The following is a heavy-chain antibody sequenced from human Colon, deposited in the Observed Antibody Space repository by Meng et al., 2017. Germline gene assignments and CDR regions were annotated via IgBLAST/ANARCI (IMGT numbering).Heavy chain of an antibody. CDR2: ISSNGGST. D-gene: IGHD6-19*01. CDR1: GFTFSSYA. CDR3: ASGARQWLVPYYGMDV. J-gene: IGHJ6*02. Sequence: GESLKISCAASGFTFSSYAMHWVRQAPGKGLEYVSAISSNGGSTYYADSVEGRFTISRDNSKNTLYLQMGSLRAEDMAVYYCASGARQWLVPYYGMDVWGQGTTVTVSS. V-gene: IGHV3-64*02.